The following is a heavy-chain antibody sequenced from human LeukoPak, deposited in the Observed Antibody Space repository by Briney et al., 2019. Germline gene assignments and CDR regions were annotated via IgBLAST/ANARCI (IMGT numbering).Heavy chain of an antibody. CDR3: AKLGGDRDFDY. CDR2: VYGDDNT. J-gene: IGHJ4*02. V-gene: IGHV3-53*01. D-gene: IGHD4-17*01. Sequence: GGSLRLSCAVSGFTVSSSYMSWVRQAPGKGLEWVAFVYGDDNTYYADSVKGRFTISRDNSKNTLYLQMNSLRAEDTAVYYCAKLGGDRDFDYWGQGTLVTVSS. CDR1: GFTVSSSY.